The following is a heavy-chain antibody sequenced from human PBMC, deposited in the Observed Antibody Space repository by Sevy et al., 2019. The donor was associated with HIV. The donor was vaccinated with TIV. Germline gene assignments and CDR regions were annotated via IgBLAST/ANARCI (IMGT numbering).Heavy chain of an antibody. V-gene: IGHV3-15*01. CDR3: TTGASILKY. CDR2: IKSKTDGGTT. CDR1: GFTFSNVW. D-gene: IGHD2-21*01. Sequence: GESLKISCAASGFTFSNVWMSWVRQAPGKGLEWVGHIKSKTDGGTTDYAAPVKGRFTISRDDSKNMLSLQMNSLKTEDSAVYYCTTGASILKYWGQGTLVTVS. J-gene: IGHJ4*02.